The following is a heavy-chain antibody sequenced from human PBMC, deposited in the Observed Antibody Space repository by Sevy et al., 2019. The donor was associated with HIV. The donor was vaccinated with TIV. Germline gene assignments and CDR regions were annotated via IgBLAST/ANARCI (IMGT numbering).Heavy chain of an antibody. V-gene: IGHV3-21*01. J-gene: IGHJ6*02. CDR3: ARDRQLLGSAGYYYGMDV. Sequence: GGSLRLSCAASGFTFSSYSMNWVRQAPGKGLEWDSSISSSSSYIYYADSVKSRFTISRDNAKNSLYLQMNSLRAEDTAVYYCARDRQLLGSAGYYYGMDVWGQGTTVTVSS. D-gene: IGHD6-13*01. CDR2: ISSSSSYI. CDR1: GFTFSSYS.